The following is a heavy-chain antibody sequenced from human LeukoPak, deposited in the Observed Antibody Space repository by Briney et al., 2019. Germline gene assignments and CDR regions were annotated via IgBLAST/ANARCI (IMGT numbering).Heavy chain of an antibody. CDR2: VSGNNGNT. J-gene: IGHJ3*01. D-gene: IGHD3-22*01. V-gene: IGHV1-18*01. Sequence: ASVKVSCKASGYTFTTYGISWVRQAPGQGLEWMGWVSGNNGNTNYAQKLQGRVTMTTDTSTNTAYVELRSLRSDDTAMYYCAGDFYHSCTNLYDVFDVWGQGTMVNGSS. CDR3: AGDFYHSCTNLYDVFDV. CDR1: GYTFTTYG.